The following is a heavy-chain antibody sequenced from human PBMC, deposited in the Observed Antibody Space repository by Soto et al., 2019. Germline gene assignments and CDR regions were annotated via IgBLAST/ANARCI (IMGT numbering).Heavy chain of an antibody. D-gene: IGHD3-10*01. Sequence: XGSLRLSCAASGFTVSSNYMSWVRQAPGKGLEWVSVIYSGGSTYYADSVKGRFTISRDNSKNTLYLQMNSLRAEDTAVYYCARTLGLLWFGESPNHTWFDPWGQGTLVTVS. CDR1: GFTVSSNY. J-gene: IGHJ5*02. CDR2: IYSGGST. V-gene: IGHV3-53*01. CDR3: ARTLGLLWFGESPNHTWFDP.